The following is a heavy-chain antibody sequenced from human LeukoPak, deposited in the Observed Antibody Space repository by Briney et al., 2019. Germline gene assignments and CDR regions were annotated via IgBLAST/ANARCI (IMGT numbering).Heavy chain of an antibody. D-gene: IGHD6-19*01. CDR2: INPSGGST. J-gene: IGHJ4*02. CDR1: GYTFTGYY. Sequence: GASVKVSCKASGYTFTGYYMHWVRQAPGQGLEWMGIINPSGGSTSYAQKFQGRVTMTRDTSTSSVYMELSSLRSEDTAVYYCARRVRWYSSGWGRYFDYWGQGTLVTVSS. V-gene: IGHV1-46*01. CDR3: ARRVRWYSSGWGRYFDY.